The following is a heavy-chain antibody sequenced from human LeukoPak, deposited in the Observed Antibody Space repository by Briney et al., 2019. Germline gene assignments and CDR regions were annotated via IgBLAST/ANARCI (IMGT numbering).Heavy chain of an antibody. V-gene: IGHV1-2*02. CDR3: AGDEAVVVVAATYFDY. Sequence: ASVKVSCKASGYTFTGYYMHWVRQAPGQGLEWMGWINPNSGGTNYAQKFQGRVTMTRDTSISTAYMELSRLRSDDTAVYYCAGDEAVVVVAATYFDYWGQGTLVTVSS. J-gene: IGHJ4*02. CDR2: INPNSGGT. D-gene: IGHD2-15*01. CDR1: GYTFTGYY.